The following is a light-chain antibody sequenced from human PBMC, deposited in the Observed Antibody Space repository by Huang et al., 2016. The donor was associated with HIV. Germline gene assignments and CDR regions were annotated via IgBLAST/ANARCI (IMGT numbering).Light chain of an antibody. Sequence: DIQMTQSPSSLSASIGDRVTISCRASPTVDMYLNWYQQTPGRAPKRLIYAASNLQSDVPSRFSGTGSGTNFTLTISSLQPEDFVIYFCQQTYNVPRTFGQGTALEIK. CDR3: QQTYNVPRT. V-gene: IGKV1-39*01. CDR2: AAS. J-gene: IGKJ2*01. CDR1: PTVDMY.